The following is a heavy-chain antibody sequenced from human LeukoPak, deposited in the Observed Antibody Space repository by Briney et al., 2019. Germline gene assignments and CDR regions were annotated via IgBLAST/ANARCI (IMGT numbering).Heavy chain of an antibody. V-gene: IGHV3-23*01. CDR3: AKRVPYSSSSVYFDY. Sequence: PGGSLRLSCAASGFTFSNYGMAWVRQGPGMRQEWLSAISDSGRRTYYADSVKGRFTISRDNSKNTVYLQMNSLRAEDTALYYCAKRVPYSSSSVYFDYWGQGTLVTVSS. J-gene: IGHJ4*02. D-gene: IGHD6-6*01. CDR1: GFTFSNYG. CDR2: ISDSGRRT.